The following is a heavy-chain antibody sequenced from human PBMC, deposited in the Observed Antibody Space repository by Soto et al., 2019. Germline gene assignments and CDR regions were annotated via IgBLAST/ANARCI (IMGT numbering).Heavy chain of an antibody. CDR3: AHAGDYDLLTFDH. CDR1: GFSLSSYGMG. J-gene: IGHJ4*02. V-gene: IGHV2-5*02. Sequence: QITLKESGPTLVRPAQTLTLTCGFSGFSLSSYGMGVAWIRQPPGKALEWLALIYWDDDKRYSPSLKDRLAISKDTSSNQVVQTITNMDPGDTATYFCAHAGDYDLLTFDHWGPGTLVTVSS. D-gene: IGHD4-17*01. CDR2: IYWDDDK.